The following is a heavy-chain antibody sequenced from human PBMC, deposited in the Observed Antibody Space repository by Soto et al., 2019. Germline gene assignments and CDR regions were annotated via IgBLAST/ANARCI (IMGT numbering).Heavy chain of an antibody. Sequence: GGSLRLSCAASGFTFSSYGMHWVRQAPGKGLEWVAVISYDGSNKYYADSVKGRFTISRDNSKNTLYLQMNSLRAEDTAVYYCAKDLGYYDSSGSHDAFDIWGQGTMVTVSS. CDR2: ISYDGSNK. CDR1: GFTFSSYG. V-gene: IGHV3-30*18. D-gene: IGHD3-22*01. J-gene: IGHJ3*02. CDR3: AKDLGYYDSSGSHDAFDI.